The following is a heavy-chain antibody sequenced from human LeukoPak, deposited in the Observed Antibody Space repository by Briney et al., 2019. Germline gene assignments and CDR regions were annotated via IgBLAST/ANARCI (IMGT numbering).Heavy chain of an antibody. CDR3: ARDPGTLATYFDY. V-gene: IGHV3-33*01. D-gene: IGHD6-13*01. J-gene: IGHJ4*02. Sequence: PGRSLRLSCAASGFTFSSYGMHWVRQTPGKGLEWVAVIWYDGSTKYYADSVKGRFTISRDDSKNTLYLQMNSLRAEDTAIYYCARDPGTLATYFDYWGPGTLVTVSS. CDR1: GFTFSSYG. CDR2: IWYDGSTK.